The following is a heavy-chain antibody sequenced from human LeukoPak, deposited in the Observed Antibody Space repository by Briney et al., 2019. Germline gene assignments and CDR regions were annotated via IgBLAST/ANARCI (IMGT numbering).Heavy chain of an antibody. D-gene: IGHD3-3*01. CDR3: TTDHEWPHYQHEDVDC. V-gene: IGHV3-15*01. J-gene: IGHJ4*02. CDR2: IKSKTDGGTT. Sequence: GGSLILSCAASGFNFNGAWMSWVRQAPGKGLEWVGRIKSKTDGGTTEHAAPVKGRFTVSRDDSRNTLYLRMNSLKTEDTAVYYCTTDHEWPHYQHEDVDCWGQGTRVTVSS. CDR1: GFNFNGAW.